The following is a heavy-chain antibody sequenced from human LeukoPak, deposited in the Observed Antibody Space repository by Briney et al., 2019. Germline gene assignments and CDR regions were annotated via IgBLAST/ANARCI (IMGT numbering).Heavy chain of an antibody. D-gene: IGHD5-18*01. J-gene: IGHJ4*02. CDR3: ARGAHRGYSYGYEGYFDY. CDR2: INPSGGST. V-gene: IGHV1-46*01. Sequence: ASVKVSCKASGYTFTSYYMHSVRQAPGQGLEWMGIINPSGGSTSYAQKFQGRVTMTRDMSTSTVYMELSSLRSEDTAVYYCARGAHRGYSYGYEGYFDYWGQGTLVTVSS. CDR1: GYTFTSYY.